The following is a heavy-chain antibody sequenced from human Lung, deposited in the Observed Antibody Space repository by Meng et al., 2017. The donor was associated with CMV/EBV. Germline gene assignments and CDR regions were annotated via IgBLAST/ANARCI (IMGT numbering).Heavy chain of an antibody. D-gene: IGHD6-13*01. Sequence: SCAASGFTLSSYEMNWVRQAPGKGLEWVSYISSSGSIIYYADSVKGRFTVSRDNAENSLYLQMNSLRAEDTAVYYCARDIAVAAADYWGQGTLVTVLL. V-gene: IGHV3-48*03. J-gene: IGHJ4*02. CDR3: ARDIAVAAADY. CDR2: ISSSGSII. CDR1: GFTLSSYE.